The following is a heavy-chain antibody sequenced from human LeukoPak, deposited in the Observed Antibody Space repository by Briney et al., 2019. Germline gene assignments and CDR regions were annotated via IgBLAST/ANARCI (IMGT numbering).Heavy chain of an antibody. Sequence: AASVKVSCKASGGTFSSYAISWVRQAPGQGLEWMGGIIPIFGTANYAQKFQGRVTITADKSTSTAYMELSSLRSEDTAVYYCARGRAAHPSYMDVWGKGTTVTVSS. V-gene: IGHV1-69*06. J-gene: IGHJ6*03. CDR1: GGTFSSYA. CDR2: IIPIFGTA. CDR3: ARGRAAHPSYMDV. D-gene: IGHD6-6*01.